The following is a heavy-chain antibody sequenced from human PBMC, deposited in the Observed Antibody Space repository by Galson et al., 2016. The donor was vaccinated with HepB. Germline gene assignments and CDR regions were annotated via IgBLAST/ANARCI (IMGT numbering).Heavy chain of an antibody. J-gene: IGHJ4*02. CDR1: GFTFSSYS. Sequence: SLRLSCAASGFTFSSYSMNWVRQAPGKGLEWVASISSSSSYIYYADPVKGRFTISRDNAKNSLYLQMNSLSAGDTAVYYCERAKLQLLYYFDYWGQGTLVTVSS. V-gene: IGHV3-21*04. D-gene: IGHD5-18*01. CDR3: ERAKLQLLYYFDY. CDR2: ISSSSSYI.